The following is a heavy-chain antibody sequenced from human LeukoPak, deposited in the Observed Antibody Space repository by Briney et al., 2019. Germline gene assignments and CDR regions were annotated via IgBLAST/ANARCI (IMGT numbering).Heavy chain of an antibody. CDR3: ARGGYGYCSSTSCTIDY. Sequence: ALVKVSCKASGGTFSSYAISWVRQAPGQGLEWMGGIIPIFGTANYAQKFQGRVTITADESTSTAYMELSSLRSEDTAVYYCARGGYGYCSSTSCTIDYWGQGTLVTVSS. D-gene: IGHD2-2*03. V-gene: IGHV1-69*13. CDR2: IIPIFGTA. J-gene: IGHJ4*02. CDR1: GGTFSSYA.